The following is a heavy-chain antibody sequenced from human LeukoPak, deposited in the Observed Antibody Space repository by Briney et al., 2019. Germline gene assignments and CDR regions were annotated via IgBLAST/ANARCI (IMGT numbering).Heavy chain of an antibody. CDR3: SREGSFYDSSGLDY. CDR1: EFSVGSNY. CDR2: IYSGGST. J-gene: IGHJ4*02. Sequence: GGSLRLSCAASEFSVGSNYMTRVRQAPGKGLERVSLIYSGGSTYYADSVKGRFTISRDNSKNTLYLQMNSLRTEDTAVYYCSREGSFYDSSGLDYWGQGTLVTVSS. D-gene: IGHD3-22*01. V-gene: IGHV3-66*01.